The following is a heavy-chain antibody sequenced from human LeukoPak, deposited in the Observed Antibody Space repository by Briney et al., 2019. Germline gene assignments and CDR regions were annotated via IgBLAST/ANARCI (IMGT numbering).Heavy chain of an antibody. CDR1: GGSITTYY. Sequence: SETLSLTCTVSGGSITTYYWSWIRQSPGKGLEWVGYLYYSGSTNYNPSLKSRVTISVDTSKNQFSLKLSSVTAADTAVYYCARRSLYGDYLYWGQGTLVTVSS. CDR2: LYYSGST. D-gene: IGHD4-17*01. J-gene: IGHJ4*02. V-gene: IGHV4-59*08. CDR3: ARRSLYGDYLY.